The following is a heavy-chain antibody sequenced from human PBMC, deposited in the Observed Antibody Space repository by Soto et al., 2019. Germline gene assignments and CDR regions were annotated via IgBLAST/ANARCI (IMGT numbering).Heavy chain of an antibody. CDR1: GYTFTSYD. J-gene: IGHJ4*02. V-gene: IGHV1-8*01. CDR3: AKVGVFFFEAPANPCDY. CDR2: MNPNTGNT. Sequence: QVQLVQSGAEVKKPGASVMVSCKASGYTFTSYDINWVRQATGQGLEWMGWMNPNTGNTGYAQKSQGKVTMTRNTSISTAYMERSSRRPRETAVYYWAKVGVFFFEAPANPCDYWGQGTLVTVSS. D-gene: IGHD2-2*01.